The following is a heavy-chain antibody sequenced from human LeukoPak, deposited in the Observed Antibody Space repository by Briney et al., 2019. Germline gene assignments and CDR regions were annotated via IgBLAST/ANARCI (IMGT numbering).Heavy chain of an antibody. V-gene: IGHV3-74*01. J-gene: IGHJ4*02. Sequence: PGGSLRLSCAASGFTFSNYWMHWVRQAPGKGLVWVSRINSDGSSTTYADSVKGRFTISRDNGQNTLYLQMNSLRDEDTAVYYCARVNGRVPAGYWGQGTLVTVSS. D-gene: IGHD2-2*01. CDR2: INSDGSST. CDR3: ARVNGRVPAGY. CDR1: GFTFSNYW.